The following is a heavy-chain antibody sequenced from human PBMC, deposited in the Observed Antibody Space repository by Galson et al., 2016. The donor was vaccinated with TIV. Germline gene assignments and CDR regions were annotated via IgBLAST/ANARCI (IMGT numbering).Heavy chain of an antibody. J-gene: IGHJ6*02. CDR1: GFIFNSFA. D-gene: IGHD1/OR15-1a*01. CDR3: AKEAGTDYYYGMDV. V-gene: IGHV3-23*01. CDR2: ISRRGFNT. Sequence: SLRLSCAASGFIFNSFAMSWVRQAPGKGLRWVSAISRRGFNTYYADSAKGRFTISRDNSKNTLYLQMNSVRADDTAVYYCAKEAGTDYYYGMDVWGQGTTVTVSS.